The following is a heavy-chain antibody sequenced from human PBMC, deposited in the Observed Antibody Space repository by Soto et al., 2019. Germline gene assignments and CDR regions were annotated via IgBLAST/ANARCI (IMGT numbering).Heavy chain of an antibody. CDR2: IYWDDDK. D-gene: IGHD3-3*01. V-gene: IGHV2-5*02. CDR1: GFSLSTPDVG. Sequence: GSGPTLVNPTQTLTLTCTFSGFSLSTPDVGVGWIRQPPGKALEWVALIYWDDDKRYSPSLKSRLTITKDTSKNQVVLTMTNMDPVDTATYYCAHSTSTRHYDFWSGPRPDVWGQGTTVTVSS. J-gene: IGHJ6*02. CDR3: AHSTSTRHYDFWSGPRPDV.